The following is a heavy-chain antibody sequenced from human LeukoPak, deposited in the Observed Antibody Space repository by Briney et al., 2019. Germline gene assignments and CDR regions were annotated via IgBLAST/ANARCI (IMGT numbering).Heavy chain of an antibody. CDR3: ARALAVAGTFSYYYGMDV. V-gene: IGHV3-48*03. CDR2: ISSSGSSI. Sequence: GGSLRLSCAASAFTFSNYEMIWVRQAPGKGLEWVSYISSSGSSINYADSVKGRFTISRDNAKNSLYLQMHSLRAGDTAVYYCARALAVAGTFSYYYGMDVWGQGTTVTVSS. J-gene: IGHJ6*02. D-gene: IGHD6-19*01. CDR1: AFTFSNYE.